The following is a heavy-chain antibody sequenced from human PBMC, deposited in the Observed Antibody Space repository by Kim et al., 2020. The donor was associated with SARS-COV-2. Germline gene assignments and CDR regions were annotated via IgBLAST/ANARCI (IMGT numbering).Heavy chain of an antibody. CDR2: INAGNGNT. V-gene: IGHV1-3*01. J-gene: IGHJ4*02. CDR3: AMITFGGDPPWGDY. Sequence: ASVKVSCKASGYTFTSYAMHWVRQAPGQRLEWMGWINAGNGNTKYSQKFQGRVTITRDTSASTGYMELSSLRSEDTAVYYCAMITFGGDPPWGDYWGQGTLVTVSS. CDR1: GYTFTSYA. D-gene: IGHD3-16*01.